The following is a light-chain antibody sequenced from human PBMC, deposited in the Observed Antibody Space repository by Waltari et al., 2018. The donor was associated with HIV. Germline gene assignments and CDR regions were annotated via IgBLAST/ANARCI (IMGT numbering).Light chain of an antibody. Sequence: QSALTQPAPVSGSPGQSITISCTGTSSDVGGYNLASWYQQHPGKAPKLMIYEVSKRPSGVSNRFSGSKSGNTASLTISGLQAEDEADYYCCAYAGSTTYVIFGGGTKLTVL. CDR3: CAYAGSTTYVI. CDR1: SSDVGGYNL. J-gene: IGLJ2*01. V-gene: IGLV2-23*02. CDR2: EVS.